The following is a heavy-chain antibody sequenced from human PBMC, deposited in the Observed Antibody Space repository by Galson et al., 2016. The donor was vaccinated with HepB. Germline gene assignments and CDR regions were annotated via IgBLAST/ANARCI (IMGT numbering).Heavy chain of an antibody. J-gene: IGHJ4*02. V-gene: IGHV2-5*02. CDR3: ANTRGGGNSALFDY. CDR1: GFSLSTSGG. Sequence: PALVKPTQTLTLTCTFSGFSLSTSGGVVLIRQPPGKALEWLALIYWDDDERYSPSLTSRLTITKDISRNQVVLTMTNMDPVDTATYYCANTRGGGNSALFDYWGQGTLVTASS. CDR2: IYWDDDE. D-gene: IGHD4-23*01.